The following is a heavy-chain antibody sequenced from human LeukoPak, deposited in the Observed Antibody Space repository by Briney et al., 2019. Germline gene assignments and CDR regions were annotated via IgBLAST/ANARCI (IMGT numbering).Heavy chain of an antibody. Sequence: SETLSLTCTVSGDSMTNYYWSWIRQPPGKGLEWIGYIYYSGSTNYNPSLTSRVTISLDTSKNQFSLKLSSVTAADTAVYYCARRRGDFWSDYYAFDSWGQGTLVTISS. D-gene: IGHD3-3*01. V-gene: IGHV4-59*08. CDR3: ARRRGDFWSDYYAFDS. J-gene: IGHJ4*02. CDR2: IYYSGST. CDR1: GDSMTNYY.